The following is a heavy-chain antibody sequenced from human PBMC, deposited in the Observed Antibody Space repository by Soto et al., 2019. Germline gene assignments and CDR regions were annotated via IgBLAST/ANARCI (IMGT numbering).Heavy chain of an antibody. CDR2: IYHTGST. J-gene: IGHJ5*02. CDR1: GGSLSSTHW. CDR3: ARDPYYYGSGDKGGFDP. Sequence: QVQLQESGPGLVKPSGTLSLTCAVSGGSLSSTHWWSWVRQPPRKGLEWIGDIYHTGSTNYNPSLKSRVTISVDKSNNHFSLNLSSVTAADTAVYYCARDPYYYGSGDKGGFDPWGQGTLVIVSS. D-gene: IGHD3-10*01. V-gene: IGHV4-4*02.